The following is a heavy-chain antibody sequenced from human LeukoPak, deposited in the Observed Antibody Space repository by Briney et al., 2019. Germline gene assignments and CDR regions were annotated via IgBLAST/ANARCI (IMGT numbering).Heavy chain of an antibody. J-gene: IGHJ4*02. D-gene: IGHD3-3*01. CDR1: GFTFSSYW. CDR2: IKEDGSER. CDR3: ARAVNYDFWSGPDSYYFDY. Sequence: GGSLRLSCAASGFTFSSYWMSLVRQARGKGLGWVANIKEDGSERYYMDSVRGGFTISRDNAKNSLYLQMNSLRAEDTPVYYCARAVNYDFWSGPDSYYFDYWGQGTLVTVSS. V-gene: IGHV3-7*04.